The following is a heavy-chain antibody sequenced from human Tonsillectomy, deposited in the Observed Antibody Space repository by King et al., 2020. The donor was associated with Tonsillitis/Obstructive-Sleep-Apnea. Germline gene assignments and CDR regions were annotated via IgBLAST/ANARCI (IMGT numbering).Heavy chain of an antibody. CDR2: ISVSVGST. CDR1: GFTFSNSA. D-gene: IGHD3-16*01. CDR3: AKDGDWGMNWYFDL. V-gene: IGHV3-23*04. Sequence: VQLVESGGGLVQPGGSLRLSCAASGFTFSNSAMSWVRQAPGKGLEWVSAISVSVGSTYYADSVKGRFTISRDNSKNTLYLQMNSLRAEDTAVYYCAKDGDWGMNWYFDLWGRGTLVTVSS. J-gene: IGHJ2*01.